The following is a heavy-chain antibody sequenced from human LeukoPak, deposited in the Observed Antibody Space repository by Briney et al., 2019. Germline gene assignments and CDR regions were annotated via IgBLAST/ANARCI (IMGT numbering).Heavy chain of an antibody. CDR2: IYSSGST. J-gene: IGHJ4*02. Sequence: PSETLSLTRAVSGYSISSGYYWGWIRQPAGKGLEWIGRIYSSGSTNYNPSLKSRVTISVDRSKNQFSLKLSSVTAADTAVYYCARDVVSGSFDYWGRGTLVTVSS. V-gene: IGHV4-38-2*02. CDR1: GYSISSGYY. D-gene: IGHD6-19*01. CDR3: ARDVVSGSFDY.